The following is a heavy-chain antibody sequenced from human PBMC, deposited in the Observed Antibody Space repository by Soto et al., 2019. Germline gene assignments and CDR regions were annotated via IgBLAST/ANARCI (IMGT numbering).Heavy chain of an antibody. D-gene: IGHD1-1*01. CDR3: AKFEGHPLEYWYLDF. V-gene: IGHV3-23*01. Sequence: EVQLLESGGGLVQPGGSPRLSCAASGFTFSAYDMGWVRQAPGKGLEWVSTIHGGGGATHYADSVKGRFTISRDDSKNTLYAQMNSLRAEDTAVYYCAKFEGHPLEYWYLDFWGRGTLVTVSS. J-gene: IGHJ2*01. CDR2: IHGGGGAT. CDR1: GFTFSAYD.